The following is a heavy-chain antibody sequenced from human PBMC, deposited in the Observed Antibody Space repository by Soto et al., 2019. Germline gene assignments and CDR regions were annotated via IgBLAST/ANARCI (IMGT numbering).Heavy chain of an antibody. V-gene: IGHV1-24*01. CDR1: GYTLTELS. Sequence: ASVKVSCKVSGYTLTELSMHWVRQAPGKGLEWMGGFDPEDGETIYAQKFQGRVTMTEDTSTDTAYMELSSLRSEDTAVYYCATDLGGSYYGDAFDIWGQGTMVTVSS. J-gene: IGHJ3*02. CDR2: FDPEDGET. CDR3: ATDLGGSYYGDAFDI. D-gene: IGHD1-26*01.